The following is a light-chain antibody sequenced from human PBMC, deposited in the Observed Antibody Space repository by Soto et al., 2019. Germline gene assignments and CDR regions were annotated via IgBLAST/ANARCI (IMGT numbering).Light chain of an antibody. CDR3: QQYNNWPWT. J-gene: IGKJ1*01. CDR2: GAS. CDR1: QNVNSN. V-gene: IGKV3-15*01. Sequence: IVMTQSPATLSVSPGERATLSCRASQNVNSNLAWYQQKPGQAPRLHIYGASTRATGIPARFSGSGSGTEFTLTISSLQSEDFAIYYCQQYNNWPWTFGQGTKVDIK.